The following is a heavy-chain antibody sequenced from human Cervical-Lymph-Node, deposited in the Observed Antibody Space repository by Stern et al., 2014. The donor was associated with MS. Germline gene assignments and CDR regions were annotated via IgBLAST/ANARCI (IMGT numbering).Heavy chain of an antibody. Sequence: EVQLVESGAEAKKPGESLKISCQGSGYRFSTYWIAWGRQMPGKGLEWMGSIYPGDSDTRVSPSFQGQVTISVDKSTNTAYLQWSSLKASDTAMYYCARFENYVDSWGQGTLVTVSS. CDR3: ARFENYVDS. CDR1: GYRFSTYW. V-gene: IGHV5-51*03. CDR2: IYPGDSDT. J-gene: IGHJ5*01. D-gene: IGHD3-16*01.